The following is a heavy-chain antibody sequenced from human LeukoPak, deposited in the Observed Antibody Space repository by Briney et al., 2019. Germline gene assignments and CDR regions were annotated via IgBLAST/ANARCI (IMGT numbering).Heavy chain of an antibody. V-gene: IGHV4-34*01. CDR3: AGGAVGVTSVDY. Sequence: SETLSLTCAVYGGSFSGYYWSWIRQPPGKGLEWIGEINHSGSTNYNPSLKSRVTISVDTSKNQFSLKLSSVTAADTAVYYCAGGAVGVTSVDYWGQGTLVTVSS. CDR2: INHSGST. CDR1: GGSFSGYY. D-gene: IGHD1-26*01. J-gene: IGHJ4*02.